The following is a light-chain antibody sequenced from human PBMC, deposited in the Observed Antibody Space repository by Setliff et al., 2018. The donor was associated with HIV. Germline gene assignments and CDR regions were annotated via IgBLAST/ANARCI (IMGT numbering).Light chain of an antibody. CDR2: DVS. CDR3: ISFATGTTAFDI. Sequence: QSALTQPASVSGSPGQSITISCTGTSSDVGGYNYVSWYQQHPGKAPKLMIYDVSNRPSGVSNRFSGSKSGNTASLTISGLQAEDEADYYCISFATGTTAFDIFGGGTKVTVL. CDR1: SSDVGGYNY. J-gene: IGLJ2*01. V-gene: IGLV2-14*03.